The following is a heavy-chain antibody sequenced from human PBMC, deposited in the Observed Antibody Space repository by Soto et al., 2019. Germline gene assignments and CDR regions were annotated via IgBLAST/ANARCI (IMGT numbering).Heavy chain of an antibody. V-gene: IGHV4-31*03. CDR1: GGSISGGRYY. Sequence: QVPLQESGPGLVKPSQTLSLTCNVSGGSISGGRYYWNWIRQHPGKGLEWIGNIYDNGITYYNPSLKSRVIISEHTSKNQFSLRLSSVTAADTAVYYCTRDRGFGMDVWGQGTTVTVSS. J-gene: IGHJ6*02. CDR3: TRDRGFGMDV. CDR2: IYDNGIT.